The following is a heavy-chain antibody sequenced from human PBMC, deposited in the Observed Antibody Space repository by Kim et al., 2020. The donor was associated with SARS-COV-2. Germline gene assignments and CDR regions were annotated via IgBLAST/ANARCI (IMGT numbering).Heavy chain of an antibody. V-gene: IGHV1-3*01. D-gene: IGHD5-12*01. J-gene: IGHJ4*02. Sequence: ASVKVSCKASGYIFTDFAIQWVRQSPGQRLEWMGWIHAGNGNIKYSQRFQGRVTLTWDTSANTAYMELSSMGSEDTAVYYCARDLVHTGYDYWGKGTLVAVSS. CDR2: IHAGNGNI. CDR3: ARDLVHTGYDY. CDR1: GYIFTDFA.